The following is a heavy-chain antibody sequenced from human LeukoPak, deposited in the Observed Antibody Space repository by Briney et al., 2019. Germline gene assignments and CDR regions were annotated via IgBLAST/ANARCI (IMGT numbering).Heavy chain of an antibody. Sequence: SETLSLTCAVYGGTFSGYYWSWIRQPPGKGLEWIGEINHSGSTNYNPSLKSRVTISVDTSKSQFSLKLSSVTAADTAVYYCARGRRIHWFDPWGQGTLVTVSS. CDR2: INHSGST. CDR3: ARGRRIHWFDP. J-gene: IGHJ5*02. V-gene: IGHV4-34*01. CDR1: GGTFSGYY.